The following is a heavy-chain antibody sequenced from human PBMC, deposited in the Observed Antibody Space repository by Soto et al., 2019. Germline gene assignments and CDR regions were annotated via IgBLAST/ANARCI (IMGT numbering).Heavy chain of an antibody. V-gene: IGHV4-31*03. D-gene: IGHD3-22*01. CDR3: ARVAYYYDSSGYYPVFWFDP. CDR2: IYYTGTT. Sequence: PSETLSLTCTVSGGSISSGGYYWSWIRQHPGKGLEWIGYIYYTGTTYYNPSLKSRVTISVDTSKNQISLKLSSVTAADTAVYYCARVAYYYDSSGYYPVFWFDPWGQGTLVTVSS. CDR1: GGSISSGGYY. J-gene: IGHJ5*02.